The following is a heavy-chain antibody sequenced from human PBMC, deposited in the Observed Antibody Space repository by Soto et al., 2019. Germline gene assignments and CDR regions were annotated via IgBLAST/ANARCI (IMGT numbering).Heavy chain of an antibody. CDR1: GGTYTSYT. CDR3: AREGDTYGYKWFGP. V-gene: IGHV1-69*08. Sequence: QVQLVQSGAEVKKPGSSVKVSCKPSGGTYTSYTIIWVRQAPGQGLEWMGRIIPVPGITRYAQKFQGRVTITADTSTGTVDMELTSLSSDVTASYFCAREGDTYGYKWFGPWGQGTLVTVS. D-gene: IGHD3-16*01. J-gene: IGHJ5*02. CDR2: IIPVPGIT.